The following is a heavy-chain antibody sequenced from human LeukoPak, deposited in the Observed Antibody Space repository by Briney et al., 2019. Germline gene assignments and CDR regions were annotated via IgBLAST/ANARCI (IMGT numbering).Heavy chain of an antibody. CDR3: ARDVTSGWYRFDP. CDR1: GFTVSSNY. V-gene: IGHV3-66*02. D-gene: IGHD6-19*01. Sequence: GGSLRLSCVASGFTVSSNYMSWVRQAPGKGLEWVSVIYSGGSTYYADSVKGRFTISRDNSKNTLYLQMSSLRAEDTAVYYCARDVTSGWYRFDPWAREPWSPSPQ. CDR2: IYSGGST. J-gene: IGHJ5*02.